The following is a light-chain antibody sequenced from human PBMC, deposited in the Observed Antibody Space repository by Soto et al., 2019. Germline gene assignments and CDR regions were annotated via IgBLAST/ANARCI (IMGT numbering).Light chain of an antibody. Sequence: QSVLTQPPSVSGAPGQRVTISCTGSSSNIGANYEVHWYQQLPGTAPKLLIYGNSNRPSGVPDRFSGSKSGTSASLAITGLQAEDEADYYCQSYDSSLSGVVFGGGTKLTVL. CDR3: QSYDSSLSGVV. CDR1: SSNIGANYE. V-gene: IGLV1-40*01. J-gene: IGLJ2*01. CDR2: GNS.